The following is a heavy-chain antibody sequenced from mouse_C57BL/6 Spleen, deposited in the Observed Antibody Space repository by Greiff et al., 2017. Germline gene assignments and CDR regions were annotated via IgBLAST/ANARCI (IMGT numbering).Heavy chain of an antibody. CDR3: ARSLYDGNYDAMDY. Sequence: VKLQESGPELVKPGASVKISCKASGYAFSSSWMNWVKQRPGKGLEWIGRIYPGDGDTNYNGKFKGKATLTADKSSSTAYMQLSSLTSEDSAVYFCARSLYDGNYDAMDYWGQGTSVTVSS. D-gene: IGHD2-1*01. J-gene: IGHJ4*01. CDR1: GYAFSSSW. CDR2: IYPGDGDT. V-gene: IGHV1-82*01.